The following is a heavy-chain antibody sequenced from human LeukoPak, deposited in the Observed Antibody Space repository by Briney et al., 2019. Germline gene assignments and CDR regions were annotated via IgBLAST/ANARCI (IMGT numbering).Heavy chain of an antibody. CDR2: IYSGGST. CDR3: AKDYGSGDPNWFDP. CDR1: GFTVSSNY. J-gene: IGHJ5*02. V-gene: IGHV3-66*01. Sequence: GGSLRLSCAASGFTVSSNYMSWVRQAPGKGLEWVSVIYSGGSTYYADSVKGRFTISRDNSKNTLYLQMNSLRAEDTAVYYCAKDYGSGDPNWFDPWGQGTLVTVSS. D-gene: IGHD6-19*01.